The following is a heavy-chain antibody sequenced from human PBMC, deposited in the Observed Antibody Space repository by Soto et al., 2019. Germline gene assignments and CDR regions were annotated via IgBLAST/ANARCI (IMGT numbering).Heavy chain of an antibody. V-gene: IGHV4-4*07. CDR2: IYSSGSA. Sequence: PSETLSLTCTVSRASIYTYSWTWIRQPAGKGLQWIGHIYSSGSANYSPSLKSRVSMSVDSSKNQISLKLSSATAADTAVYYCATIVGANDYWGQGTLVTVSS. CDR3: ATIVGANDY. D-gene: IGHD1-26*01. CDR1: RASIYTYS. J-gene: IGHJ4*02.